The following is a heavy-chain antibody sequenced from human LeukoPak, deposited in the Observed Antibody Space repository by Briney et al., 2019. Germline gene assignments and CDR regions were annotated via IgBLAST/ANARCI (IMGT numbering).Heavy chain of an antibody. CDR1: GFSFSSYA. CDR2: ITDSGGNT. Sequence: GGSLSLSCAAYGFSFSSYAMTWVRQAPGKGPEWITSITDSGGNTYSADSVKGRFTIYRDNSKNTLYLQMISLRVEDAAVYYCAKAPERSGNDASCYTLDYWGQGTLVTVSS. V-gene: IGHV3-23*01. D-gene: IGHD2-15*01. CDR3: AKAPERSGNDASCYTLDY. J-gene: IGHJ4*02.